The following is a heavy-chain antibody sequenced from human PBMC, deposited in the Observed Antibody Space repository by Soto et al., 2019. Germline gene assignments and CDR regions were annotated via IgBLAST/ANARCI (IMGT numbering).Heavy chain of an antibody. V-gene: IGHV1-18*01. Sequence: ASVKVSCKASGYTFTSYGISWVRQAPGQGLEWMGWISAYNGNTNYAQKLQGRVTMTTDTSTSTAYMELRSLRSDDTAVYYCARDFSTAMVMGWLDPWGQGTLVTVSS. D-gene: IGHD5-18*01. CDR2: ISAYNGNT. CDR3: ARDFSTAMVMGWLDP. CDR1: GYTFTSYG. J-gene: IGHJ5*02.